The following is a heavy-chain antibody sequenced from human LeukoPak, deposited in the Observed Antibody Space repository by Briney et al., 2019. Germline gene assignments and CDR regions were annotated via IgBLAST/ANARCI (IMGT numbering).Heavy chain of an antibody. Sequence: SQTLSLTCTVSGGSINSGSYYWIWIRQPAGKGLEWIGRIYTSGSTNYNVSLKSRVTISMDTSKNQFSLKLSSVTAADTAVYYCARRLAGATTFLDVWGQGTLVTVS. D-gene: IGHD1-26*01. CDR3: ARRLAGATTFLDV. CDR1: GGSINSGSYY. J-gene: IGHJ3*01. V-gene: IGHV4-61*02. CDR2: IYTSGST.